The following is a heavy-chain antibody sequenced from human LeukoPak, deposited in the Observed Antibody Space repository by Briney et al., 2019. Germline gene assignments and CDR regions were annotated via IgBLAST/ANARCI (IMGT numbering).Heavy chain of an antibody. V-gene: IGHV1-18*01. D-gene: IGHD5-24*01. CDR2: IIAYNGNT. Sequence: GASVKVSCKASGYTFTNYGISCVRQAPGQGLEWMGWIIAYNGNTNYAQRLQDRVTMTTDTSTSTAYMELRSLRSDDTAVYYCARLLSDGYSPFDSWGQGTLVTVSS. CDR1: GYTFTNYG. CDR3: ARLLSDGYSPFDS. J-gene: IGHJ4*02.